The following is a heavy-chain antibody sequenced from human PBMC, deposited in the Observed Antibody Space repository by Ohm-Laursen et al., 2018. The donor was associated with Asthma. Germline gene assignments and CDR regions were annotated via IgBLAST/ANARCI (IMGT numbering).Heavy chain of an antibody. CDR3: ARDRVDIVTTTMNFYYGMDV. Sequence: SLRLSCAASGIALSNAWMSWVRQAPGKGLEWVSSISGSSRYIYYTDSVKDRFTISRDNAERSLYLQMNSLRAEDTAVYYCARDRVDIVTTTMNFYYGMDVWGQGTTVTVSS. CDR1: GIALSNAW. CDR2: ISGSSRYI. D-gene: IGHD5-12*01. V-gene: IGHV3-21*01. J-gene: IGHJ6*02.